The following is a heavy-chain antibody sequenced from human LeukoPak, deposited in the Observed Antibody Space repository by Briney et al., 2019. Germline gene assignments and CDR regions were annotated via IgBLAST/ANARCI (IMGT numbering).Heavy chain of an antibody. CDR1: GYTFTSYY. Sequence: ASVNVSCKASGYTFTSYYMHWVRQAPGQGLEWMGIINPSGGSTSYAQKFQGRVTMTRDTSTSTVYMELSSLRSEDTAVYYCARGETVVVPAAILSFDYWGQGTLVTVSS. V-gene: IGHV1-46*01. CDR2: INPSGGST. CDR3: ARGETVVVPAAILSFDY. J-gene: IGHJ4*02. D-gene: IGHD2-2*02.